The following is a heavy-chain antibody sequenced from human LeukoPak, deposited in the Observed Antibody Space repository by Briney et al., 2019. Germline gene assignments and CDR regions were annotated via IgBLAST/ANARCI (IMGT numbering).Heavy chain of an antibody. Sequence: ASVKVSCKASGYTFTSYYMHWVRQAPGQGLEWMGIINPSGGSTSYAQKFQGRVTMTRDTSTSTVYMELSSLRSEDTAVYYCAREKWYYYDSSGYYRRIYYYYGMDVWGQGTTVTVSS. CDR3: AREKWYYYDSSGYYRRIYYYYGMDV. J-gene: IGHJ6*02. V-gene: IGHV1-46*01. CDR2: INPSGGST. CDR1: GYTFTSYY. D-gene: IGHD3-22*01.